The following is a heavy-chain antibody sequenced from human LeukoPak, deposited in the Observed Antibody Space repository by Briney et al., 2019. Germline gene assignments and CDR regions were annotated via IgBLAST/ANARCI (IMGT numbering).Heavy chain of an antibody. Sequence: GPSVKLSCTASGATFSSYAISWVRQAPGQGLEWLGRIIPILGIANYAQKFQGRVTITADKYTSTAYMELSRLRSEDTAVYYCACPQAAAVPVSYYYDGMDVWGQGTTVTVSS. J-gene: IGHJ6*02. D-gene: IGHD6-13*01. CDR1: GATFSSYA. V-gene: IGHV1-69*04. CDR2: IIPILGIA. CDR3: ACPQAAAVPVSYYYDGMDV.